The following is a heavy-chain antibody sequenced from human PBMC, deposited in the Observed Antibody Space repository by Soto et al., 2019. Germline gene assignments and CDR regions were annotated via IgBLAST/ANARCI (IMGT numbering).Heavy chain of an antibody. V-gene: IGHV4-39*01. CDR3: ARRTAMVRGVQGYYYGMDV. CDR1: ADSINSRTYY. J-gene: IGHJ6*02. CDR2: IDYSGNT. Sequence: QLQVQESGPGLVKPSETLSLTCTVSADSINSRTYYWGWIRQPPGKGLEWIGTIDYSGNTFYNPSRKGRVTISVDTSKNQFSLKLSSVTAADTAVYYCARRTAMVRGVQGYYYGMDVWGQGTTVTVSS. D-gene: IGHD3-10*01.